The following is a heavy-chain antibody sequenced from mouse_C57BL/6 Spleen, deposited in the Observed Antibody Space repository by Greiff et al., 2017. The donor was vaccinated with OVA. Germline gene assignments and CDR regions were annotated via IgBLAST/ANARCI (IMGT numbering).Heavy chain of an antibody. CDR2: ISDGGSYT. Sequence: EVMLVESGGGLVKPGGSLKLSCAASGFTFSSYAMSWVRQTPEKRLEWVATISDGGSYTYYPDNVKGRFTISRDNAKNNLYLQMSHLKSEDTAMYYCARVYYGSSRYFDVWGTGTTVTVSS. CDR3: ARVYYGSSRYFDV. CDR1: GFTFSSYA. J-gene: IGHJ1*03. D-gene: IGHD1-1*01. V-gene: IGHV5-4*03.